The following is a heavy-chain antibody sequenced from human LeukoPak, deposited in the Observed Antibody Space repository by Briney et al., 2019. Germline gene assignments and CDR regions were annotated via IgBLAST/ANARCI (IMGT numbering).Heavy chain of an antibody. CDR2: INHSGST. Sequence: PSETLPLTCAVYGGSFSGYYWSWIRQPPGKGLEWIGEINHSGSTNYNPSLKSRVTISVDTSKNQFSLKLSSVTAADTAVYYCARKRAMIVVPHYFDYWGQGTLVTVSS. J-gene: IGHJ4*02. V-gene: IGHV4-34*01. CDR1: GGSFSGYY. CDR3: ARKRAMIVVPHYFDY. D-gene: IGHD3-22*01.